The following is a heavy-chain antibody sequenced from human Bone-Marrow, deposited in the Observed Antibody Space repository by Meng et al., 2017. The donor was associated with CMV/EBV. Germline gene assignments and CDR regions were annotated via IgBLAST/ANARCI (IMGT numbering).Heavy chain of an antibody. CDR3: ARAARGAFDI. D-gene: IGHD1-26*01. V-gene: IGHV3-21*01. J-gene: IGHJ3*02. CDR1: GFTFSSYS. Sequence: GESLKISCAASGFTFSSYSMNWVRQAPGKGLEWVSSISSSSSYIYYADSVKGRFTISRDNAKNSLYLQMNSLRAEDTAVDYCARAARGAFDIWGQGTMVTVSS. CDR2: ISSSSSYI.